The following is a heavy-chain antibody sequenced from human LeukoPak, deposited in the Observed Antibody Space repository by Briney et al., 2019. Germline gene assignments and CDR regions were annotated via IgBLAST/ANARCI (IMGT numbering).Heavy chain of an antibody. CDR2: ISWNSGSI. V-gene: IGHV3-9*01. CDR1: GFTFDDYA. D-gene: IGHD1-26*01. J-gene: IGHJ3*02. Sequence: RSLRLSCAASGFTFDDYAMHWVRQAPGKGLEWVSGISWNSGSIGYADSVKGRFTISRDNAKNSLYLQMNSLRAEDTALYYCAKGLQVGATEEDAFDIWGQGTMVTVSS. CDR3: AKGLQVGATEEDAFDI.